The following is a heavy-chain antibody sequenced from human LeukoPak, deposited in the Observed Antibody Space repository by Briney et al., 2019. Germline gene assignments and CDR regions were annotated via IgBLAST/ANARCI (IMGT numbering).Heavy chain of an antibody. D-gene: IGHD1-1*01. Sequence: SVKVSCKASGGTFSSYAISWVRQAPGQGLEWMGRIIPILGIANYAQKFQGRVTITADKSTSTAYMELSSLRSEDTAVYYCARVATKPHNWFDPWGQGTLVTVSS. J-gene: IGHJ5*02. V-gene: IGHV1-69*04. CDR2: IIPILGIA. CDR1: GGTFSSYA. CDR3: ARVATKPHNWFDP.